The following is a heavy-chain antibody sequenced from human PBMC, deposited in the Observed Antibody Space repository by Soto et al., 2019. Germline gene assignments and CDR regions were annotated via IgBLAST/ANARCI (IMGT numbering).Heavy chain of an antibody. J-gene: IGHJ4*02. CDR3: ARGGGYDSFDY. D-gene: IGHD5-12*01. CDR2: ISHLEST. Sequence: SETLSLTCTVSGASISYGGFSWSWIRQSPGKGLEWIGYISHLESTYFHPSFKSRLTMSIDSTRTQFSLKLSSVTAADMAVYYCARGGGYDSFDYWGQGVLVTVSS. CDR1: GASISYGGFS. V-gene: IGHV4-30-2*06.